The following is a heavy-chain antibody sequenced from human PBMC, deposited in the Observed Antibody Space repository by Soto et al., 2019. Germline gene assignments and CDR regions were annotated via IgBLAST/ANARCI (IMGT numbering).Heavy chain of an antibody. CDR1: GGTFNTYP. Sequence: QVQLVQSGAEVKKSGSSVKVSCKASGGTFNTYPISWVRQAPGQGLQWMGVIVPIFNTAYYSQKFQGRVTITADESTSTAYMELSGLRSEDTAVYYCTRVGIAYCSAGSCYFDYWGQGTLVTVSS. V-gene: IGHV1-69*12. CDR3: TRVGIAYCSAGSCYFDY. CDR2: IVPIFNTA. D-gene: IGHD2-15*01. J-gene: IGHJ4*02.